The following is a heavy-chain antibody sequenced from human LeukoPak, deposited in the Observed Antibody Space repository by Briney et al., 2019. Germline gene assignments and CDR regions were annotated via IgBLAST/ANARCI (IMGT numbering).Heavy chain of an antibody. V-gene: IGHV3-21*01. Sequence: GGSLRLSCAASGFSFSSYSMNWVRQAPGKGLEWVSIISRDSRTIVDADSVKGRFTISRDNAKNSLYLQMNSLRAEDTAVYYCSTAMKWEAPPLDFWGQGALVTVSS. CDR1: GFSFSSYS. J-gene: IGHJ4*02. CDR2: ISRDSRTI. CDR3: STAMKWEAPPLDF. D-gene: IGHD1-26*01.